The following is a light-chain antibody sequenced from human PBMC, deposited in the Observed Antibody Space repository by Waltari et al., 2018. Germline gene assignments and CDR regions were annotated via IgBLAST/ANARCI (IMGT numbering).Light chain of an antibody. CDR1: ESLNNND. J-gene: IGKJ4*01. Sequence: LLTQSPGTLSLSPGERATPPCRASESLNNNDLAWYQQKPGQAPRLLIFGAFSRATGIPDRFTGSGSGTEFTLTIARLEPDDLAVYFCQQYGRSPLTFGGGTKVDIK. CDR2: GAF. CDR3: QQYGRSPLT. V-gene: IGKV3-20*01.